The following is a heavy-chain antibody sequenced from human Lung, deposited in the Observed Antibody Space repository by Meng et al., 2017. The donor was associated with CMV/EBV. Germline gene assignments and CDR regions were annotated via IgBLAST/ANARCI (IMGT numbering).Heavy chain of an antibody. J-gene: IGHJ6*02. CDR1: GYTFTGYY. Sequence: SVXVSXXASGYTFTGYYMHWARQAPGQGLEWMGWINPNSGGTNYAQKFQGRVTMTRDTSISTAYMELSRLRSDDTAVYYCARVFGVVVPLEGCMDVWGQGXTVTVSS. V-gene: IGHV1-2*02. CDR3: ARVFGVVVPLEGCMDV. CDR2: INPNSGGT. D-gene: IGHD2-2*01.